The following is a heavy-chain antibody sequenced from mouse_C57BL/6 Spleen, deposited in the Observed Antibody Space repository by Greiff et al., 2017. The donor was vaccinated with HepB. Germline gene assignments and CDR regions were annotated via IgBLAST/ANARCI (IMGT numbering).Heavy chain of an antibody. J-gene: IGHJ2*01. Sequence: VQLQQSGAELVRPGASVKLSCTASGFNIKDYYMHWVKQRPEQGLEWIGRIDPEDGDTEYAPKFQGKATMTADTSSNTADLQLSSLTSEETAVYYCTNPLLTTVVARYFDYWGQGTTLTVSS. D-gene: IGHD1-1*01. V-gene: IGHV14-1*01. CDR3: TNPLLTTVVARYFDY. CDR2: IDPEDGDT. CDR1: GFNIKDYY.